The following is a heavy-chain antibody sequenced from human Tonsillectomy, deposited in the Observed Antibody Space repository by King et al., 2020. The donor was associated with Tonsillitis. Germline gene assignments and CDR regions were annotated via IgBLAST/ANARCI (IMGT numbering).Heavy chain of an antibody. V-gene: IGHV3-23*04. D-gene: IGHD3-22*01. J-gene: IGHJ6*02. CDR3: ARDTMIDEGYSYYGRDA. CDR1: GFSFSSYA. Sequence: VQLVESGGGLVQPGGSLRLSCAASGFSFSSYAMSWVRQAPGKGLEWVSTISGSGGSTYYADSVKGRFTISRDNSKNTLYLQMHRLRAEDTAVYYWARDTMIDEGYSYYGRDAWGQGTTATVS. CDR2: ISGSGGST.